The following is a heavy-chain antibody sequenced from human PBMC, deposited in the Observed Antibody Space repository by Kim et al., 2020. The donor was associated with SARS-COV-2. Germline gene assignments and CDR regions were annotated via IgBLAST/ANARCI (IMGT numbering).Heavy chain of an antibody. CDR1: GYTFTSYY. V-gene: IGHV1-46*04. J-gene: IGHJ1*01. CDR3: ACVGAGPLGF. CDR2: INPSGGST. Sequence: ASVKVSCKASGYTFTSYYMHWVRQAPGQGLEWMGIINPSGGSTNYAQKLQGRVTMTRDTSTSTAYMELSSLRSEDTAVYYCACVGAGPLGFWGQGTLVTV. D-gene: IGHD1-26*01.